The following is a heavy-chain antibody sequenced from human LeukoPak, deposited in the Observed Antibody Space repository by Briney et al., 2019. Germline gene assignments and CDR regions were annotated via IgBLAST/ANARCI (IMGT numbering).Heavy chain of an antibody. CDR3: ARDGSSSSSGHY. CDR1: GYTFTSYD. Sequence: AASVNDSCKASGYTFTSYDINWVRQATGQGLEWMGWMNPNSGNTGYAQKFQGRVTMTRNTSISTAYMELSSLRSEDTAVYYCARDGSSSSSGHYWGQGTLVTVSS. J-gene: IGHJ4*02. D-gene: IGHD6-6*01. CDR2: MNPNSGNT. V-gene: IGHV1-8*01.